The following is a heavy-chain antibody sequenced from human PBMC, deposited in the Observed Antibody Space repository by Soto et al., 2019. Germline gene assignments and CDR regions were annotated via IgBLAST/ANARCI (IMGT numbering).Heavy chain of an antibody. CDR1: GGSFSGYY. CDR2: INHSGST. J-gene: IGHJ4*02. V-gene: IGHV4-34*01. D-gene: IGHD6-13*01. CDR3: ARGASSWYTFDY. Sequence: PSETLSLTCAVYGGSFSGYYWSWIRQPPGKGPEWIGEINHSGSTNYNPSLKSRVTISVDTSKNQFSLKLSSVTAADTAVYYCARGASSWYTFDYWGQGTLVTVSS.